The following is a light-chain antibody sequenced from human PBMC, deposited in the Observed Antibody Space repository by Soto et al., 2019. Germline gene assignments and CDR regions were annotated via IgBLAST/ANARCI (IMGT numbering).Light chain of an antibody. Sequence: QSVLTQPPSVSGTPGQWVTISCSGSRSNIGSYTVNWYQQLPGTAPELLIYSNTQRPPGVPDRFSGSKSGTSASLAISGLQSEDEADYYCAAWDDSLNGVVFGGGTKLTVL. CDR1: RSNIGSYT. J-gene: IGLJ2*01. V-gene: IGLV1-44*01. CDR2: SNT. CDR3: AAWDDSLNGVV.